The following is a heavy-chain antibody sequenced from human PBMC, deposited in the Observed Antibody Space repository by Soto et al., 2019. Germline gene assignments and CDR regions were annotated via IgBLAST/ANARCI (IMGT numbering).Heavy chain of an antibody. J-gene: IGHJ4*02. Sequence: QVQLVQSGAEVRKPGASVKVSCKASGYTFTNHGINRVRQASGQGLEWMGWMNPDSGKTYYVEKFQGRVTMTRDTSTNTAYLELTSLKSDDTAVFYCAIYTTPFSYFDYWGQGSLVTVSS. V-gene: IGHV1-8*01. CDR3: AIYTTPFSYFDY. CDR2: MNPDSGKT. CDR1: GYTFTNHG. D-gene: IGHD4-4*01.